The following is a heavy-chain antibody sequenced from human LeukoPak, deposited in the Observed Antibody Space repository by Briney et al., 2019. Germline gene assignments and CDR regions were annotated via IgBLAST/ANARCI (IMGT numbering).Heavy chain of an antibody. J-gene: IGHJ5*02. V-gene: IGHV4-4*07. D-gene: IGHD3-9*01. CDR2: IYTSGST. Sequence: SETLSLTCTVSGGSISSYYWSWIRQPARKGLEWIGRIYTSGSTNYNPSLKSRVTMSVDTSKNQFSLKLSSVTAADTAVYYCARVGYDILTGYYKWFDPWGQGTLVTVSS. CDR1: GGSISSYY. CDR3: ARVGYDILTGYYKWFDP.